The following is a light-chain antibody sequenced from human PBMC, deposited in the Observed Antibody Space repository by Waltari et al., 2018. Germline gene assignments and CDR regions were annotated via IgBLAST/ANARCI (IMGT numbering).Light chain of an antibody. CDR1: QNINKF. V-gene: IGKV1-39*01. Sequence: DIQMTQSPSFLSASVGDRVTITCRASQNINKFLNWYQQKPGKAPKFLIYAASLLQTGVPSRFRGSGSETEFTLTIDSLQPEDFATYFCQHSHSTPITFGPGTTVDV. CDR2: AAS. J-gene: IGKJ3*01. CDR3: QHSHSTPIT.